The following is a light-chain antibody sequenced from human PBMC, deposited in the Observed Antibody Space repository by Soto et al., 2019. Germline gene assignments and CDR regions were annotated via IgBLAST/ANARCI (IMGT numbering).Light chain of an antibody. CDR1: QDIGKD. V-gene: IGKV1-6*01. CDR2: EAS. CDR3: LQDYNYPRT. Sequence: AIQMTQSPSSLSASVGDRVTLTCRASQDIGKDLGWYQQKPGEAPKLLIFEASTVQTGVPSRFGGSGSGTDFTLTISSLQPEDFATYFCLQDYNYPRTFGQGTTVALK. J-gene: IGKJ1*01.